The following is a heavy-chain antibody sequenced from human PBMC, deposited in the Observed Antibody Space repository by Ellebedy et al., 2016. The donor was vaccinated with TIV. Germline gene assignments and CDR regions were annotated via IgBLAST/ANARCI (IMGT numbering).Heavy chain of an antibody. Sequence: AASVKVSCKASGGNFSNYAINWVRQAPGQGLEWMGGIIPIFGAGHDAQKFQDRVTITADDATSTAYMELRSLRSEDTAVYYCARQGGPTKPHAFDIWGHGTMVTVSS. CDR3: ARQGGPTKPHAFDI. J-gene: IGHJ3*02. V-gene: IGHV1-69*13. CDR2: IIPIFGAG. CDR1: GGNFSNYA. D-gene: IGHD2-8*01.